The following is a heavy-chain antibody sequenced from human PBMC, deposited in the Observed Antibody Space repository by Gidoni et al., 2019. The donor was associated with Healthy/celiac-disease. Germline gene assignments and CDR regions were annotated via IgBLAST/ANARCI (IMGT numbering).Heavy chain of an antibody. D-gene: IGHD3-22*01. J-gene: IGHJ4*02. V-gene: IGHV3-11*06. Sequence: QVQLVESGGVLFMPGGSLRLSCAASGFTFSDYYMRWIRQAPGKGLEWVSYISSSSSYTNYEDPVKGRFTIARDNAKNSLYLQMNSLRAEDTAVYYCARVTRGYDSSEMYYFDYWGQGTLVTVSS. CDR2: ISSSSSYT. CDR3: ARVTRGYDSSEMYYFDY. CDR1: GFTFSDYY.